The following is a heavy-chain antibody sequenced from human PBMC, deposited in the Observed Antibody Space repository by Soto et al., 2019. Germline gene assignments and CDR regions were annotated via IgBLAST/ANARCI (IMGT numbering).Heavy chain of an antibody. CDR1: GGTFSSYT. V-gene: IGHV1-69*02. Sequence: QVQLVQSGAEVKKPGSSVKVSCKASGGTFSSYTISWVRQAPGQGLEWMGRIITILGIANYAHKFQGRGTMTADKCTSAAYMELSSLRSEDTAVYYCAMEYCSRTSCYRDYWGQGTLVTVSS. CDR2: IITILGIA. D-gene: IGHD2-2*02. J-gene: IGHJ4*02. CDR3: AMEYCSRTSCYRDY.